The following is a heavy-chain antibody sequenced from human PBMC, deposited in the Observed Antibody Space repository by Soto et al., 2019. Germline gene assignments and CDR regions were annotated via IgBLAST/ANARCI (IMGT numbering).Heavy chain of an antibody. Sequence: GGSLRLSCAGSGFTFSNYAMSWVRQAPGKGLEWVSAISSAVNTYYADSVKGRFTISRDNSKNTLSLQMNSLRAEDTAVYYCAREGFGGTTSSLDPWGQGTLVTVSS. V-gene: IGHV3-23*01. CDR2: ISSAVNT. CDR3: AREGFGGTTSSLDP. D-gene: IGHD3-16*01. CDR1: GFTFSNYA. J-gene: IGHJ5*02.